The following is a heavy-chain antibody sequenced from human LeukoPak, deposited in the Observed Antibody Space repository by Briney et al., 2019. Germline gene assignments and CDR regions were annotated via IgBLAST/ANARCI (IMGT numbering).Heavy chain of an antibody. D-gene: IGHD3-3*01. J-gene: IGHJ4*02. CDR3: AKEGGYYTDYFDY. Sequence: QSGGSLRLSCAGSGFIFSDHYIDWVRQAPGKGLEWVSAISGSGGSTYYADSVKGRFTISRDNSKNTLYLQMNSLRAEDTAVYYCAKEGGYYTDYFDYWGQGTLVTVSS. CDR2: ISGSGGST. CDR1: GFIFSDHY. V-gene: IGHV3-23*01.